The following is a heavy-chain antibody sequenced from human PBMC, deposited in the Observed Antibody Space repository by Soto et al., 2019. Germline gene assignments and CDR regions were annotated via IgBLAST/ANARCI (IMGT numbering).Heavy chain of an antibody. CDR3: LNGDYY. D-gene: IGHD2-21*02. Sequence: EEQLVESGGGVVQPGGSLRLSCEASGFRFNSHYMTGVRQHPGKGLEWVSSINRDSSIIYYEDSVRGRFTISRDNAQNSLYLQMNSLSADDTAVYFCLNGDYYVGQGTMVTVSS. CDR1: GFRFNSHY. CDR2: INRDSSII. V-gene: IGHV3-48*01. J-gene: IGHJ4*02.